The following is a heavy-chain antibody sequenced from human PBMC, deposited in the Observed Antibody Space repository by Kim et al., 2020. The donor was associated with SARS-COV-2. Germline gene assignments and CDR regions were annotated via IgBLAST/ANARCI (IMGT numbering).Heavy chain of an antibody. D-gene: IGHD6-19*01. V-gene: IGHV3-30*04. Sequence: GGSLRLSCAASGFTFSSYAMHWVRQAPGKGLEWVAVISYDGSNKYYADSVKGRFTISRDNSKNTLYLQMNSLRAEDTAVYYCARVVGGAVAGALDYWGQG. CDR3: ARVVGGAVAGALDY. J-gene: IGHJ4*02. CDR2: ISYDGSNK. CDR1: GFTFSSYA.